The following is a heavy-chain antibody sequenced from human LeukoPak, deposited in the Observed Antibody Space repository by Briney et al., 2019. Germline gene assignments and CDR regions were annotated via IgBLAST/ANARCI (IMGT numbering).Heavy chain of an antibody. D-gene: IGHD6-19*01. CDR1: GGSISSSSYY. CDR3: ARLFPESGWIDY. V-gene: IGHV4-39*01. J-gene: IGHJ4*02. CDR2: TYYSGST. Sequence: SETLSLTCTVSGGSISSSSYYWGWIRQPPGKGLEWIGSTYYSGSTYYNPSLKSRVTISVDTSKNQFSLKLSSVAAADTAVYYCARLFPESGWIDYWGQGTLVTVSS.